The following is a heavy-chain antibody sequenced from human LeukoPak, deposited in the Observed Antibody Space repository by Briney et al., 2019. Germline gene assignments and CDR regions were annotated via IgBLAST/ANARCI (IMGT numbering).Heavy chain of an antibody. V-gene: IGHV3-11*01. CDR2: ISSSGTTI. CDR1: GFTFSDYY. D-gene: IGHD2-15*01. Sequence: GGSLRLSCAASGFTFSDYYMTWIRQAPGKGLEWVSYISSSGTTIYYADSVKGRFTISRDNAKNSLYLQMNSLRAENTAVYYCTRDPYCSGGSCYSPYFDYWGQGTLVTVSS. CDR3: TRDPYCSGGSCYSPYFDY. J-gene: IGHJ4*02.